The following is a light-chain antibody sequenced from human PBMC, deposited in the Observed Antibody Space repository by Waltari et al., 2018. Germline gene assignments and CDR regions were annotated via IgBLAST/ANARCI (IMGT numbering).Light chain of an antibody. CDR2: EVS. CDR3: SSYGGSNNLV. Sequence: QSALTQPPSASGSPGQSVTISCTGTSSDVGGYNYVSWYQQHPGKAPKVMIYEVSKRPPGAPDRFSGSKSGNTASLTVSGVQAEDEADYYCSSYGGSNNLVFGGGTKLTVL. J-gene: IGLJ3*02. V-gene: IGLV2-8*01. CDR1: SSDVGGYNY.